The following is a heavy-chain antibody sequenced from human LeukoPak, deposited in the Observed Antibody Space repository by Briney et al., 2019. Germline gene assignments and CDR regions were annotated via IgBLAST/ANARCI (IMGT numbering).Heavy chain of an antibody. D-gene: IGHD1-14*01. Sequence: GESLKISCDGSKDTFVNYWIGWVRQMPGKGLEWMGIIYPDDSDTRYSPSFQGQVTISADKSINTAFLQWGSLKASDTGIYYCARHIHTGYYYYMDVWGKGTTVTVSS. J-gene: IGHJ6*03. CDR3: ARHIHTGYYYYMDV. CDR2: IYPDDSDT. V-gene: IGHV5-51*01. CDR1: KDTFVNYW.